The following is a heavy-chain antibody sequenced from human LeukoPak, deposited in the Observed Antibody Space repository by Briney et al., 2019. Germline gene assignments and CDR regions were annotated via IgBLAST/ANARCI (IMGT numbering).Heavy chain of an antibody. D-gene: IGHD3-3*01. V-gene: IGHV4-59*01. Sequence: TSETLSLTCTVSGGSISSYYWNWIRQPPGKRLEWIGHIYYSGSTNYNPSLKSRVTISVDTSKNQFSLKLSSVTAADTAVYYCASRSSIWSGYQDTLYYFDSWGQGTLVTVPS. CDR1: GGSISSYY. J-gene: IGHJ4*02. CDR3: ASRSSIWSGYQDTLYYFDS. CDR2: IYYSGST.